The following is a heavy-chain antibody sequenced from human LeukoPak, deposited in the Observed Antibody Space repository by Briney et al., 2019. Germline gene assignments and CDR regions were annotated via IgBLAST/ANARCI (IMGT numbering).Heavy chain of an antibody. V-gene: IGHV1-2*02. Sequence: ASVKVSCKASGYTFTGYYMHWMRQAPGQGPEWMGWMNPNSGGTNYAQKFQGRVTMTRDTSITTPYMELSSLRSDDTAVYYCAPRRVAADKGFDYWGQGTLVTVSS. CDR1: GYTFTGYY. CDR3: APRRVAADKGFDY. J-gene: IGHJ4*02. CDR2: MNPNSGGT. D-gene: IGHD6-19*01.